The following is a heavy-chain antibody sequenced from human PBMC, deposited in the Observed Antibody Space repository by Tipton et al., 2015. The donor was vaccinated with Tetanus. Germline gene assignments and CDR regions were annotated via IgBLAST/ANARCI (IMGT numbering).Heavy chain of an antibody. J-gene: IGHJ4*02. D-gene: IGHD5-24*01. CDR2: ISGSGGST. CDR3: AKRPPSDDRWLHFDY. V-gene: IGHV3-23*01. Sequence: LSLTCAASGFTFSSYAMSWVRQAPGKGLEWVSAISGSGGSTYYADSVKGRFTISRDNSKNTLYLQMNSLRAEDTAVYYCAKRPPSDDRWLHFDYWGQGTLVTVSS. CDR1: GFTFSSYA.